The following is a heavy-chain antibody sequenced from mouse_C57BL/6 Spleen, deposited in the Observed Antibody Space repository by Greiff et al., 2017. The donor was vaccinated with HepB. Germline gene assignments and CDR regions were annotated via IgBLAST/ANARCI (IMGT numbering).Heavy chain of an antibody. D-gene: IGHD2-1*01. Sequence: DVKLQESGPGLVKPSQSLSLTCSVTGYSITSGYYWNWIRQFPGNNLEWMGYISYDGSTNYNPSLKNRISITRDTSKNQLFRKLNSVTTEDTATYCCARDGGGNYPYYFDYWGQGTTLTVSS. CDR2: ISYDGST. CDR3: ARDGGGNYPYYFDY. V-gene: IGHV3-6*01. CDR1: GYSITSGYY. J-gene: IGHJ2*01.